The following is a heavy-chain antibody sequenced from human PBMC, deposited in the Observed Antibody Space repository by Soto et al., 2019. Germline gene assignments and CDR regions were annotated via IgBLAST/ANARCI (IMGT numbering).Heavy chain of an antibody. Sequence: PSETLSLTCTVSGGSISSYYWSWIRQPPGKGLEWIGYIYYSGSTNYNPSLKSRVTISVDTSMDQFSLKLSSVTAADTAVYYCARFSSTMAFIPYYYYYYMDVWGKGTTVTVSS. D-gene: IGHD3-10*01. V-gene: IGHV4-59*01. CDR2: IYYSGST. J-gene: IGHJ6*03. CDR1: GGSISSYY. CDR3: ARFSSTMAFIPYYYYYYMDV.